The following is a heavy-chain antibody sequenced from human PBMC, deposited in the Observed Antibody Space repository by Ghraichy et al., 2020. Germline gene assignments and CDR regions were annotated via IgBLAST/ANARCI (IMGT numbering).Heavy chain of an antibody. D-gene: IGHD1-1*01. CDR1: GFTFSSYA. V-gene: IGHV3-23*01. Sequence: GESLNISCAASGFTFSSYAMSWVRQAPGKGLEWVSAISGSGGSTYYADSVKGRFTISRDNSKNTLYLQMNSLRAEDTAVYYCAKKYNWNDGLFFDYWGQGTLVTVSS. CDR3: AKKYNWNDGLFFDY. J-gene: IGHJ4*02. CDR2: ISGSGGST.